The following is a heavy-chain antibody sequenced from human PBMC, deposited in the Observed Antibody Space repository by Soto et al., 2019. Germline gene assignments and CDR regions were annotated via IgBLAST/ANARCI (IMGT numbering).Heavy chain of an antibody. V-gene: IGHV3-21*06. Sequence: EVQLVESGGGLVKPGGSLRLSCAASGITFTNYGFNWVRQASGKGLEWVSSITSSGPYTSYADSVRGRFTLSRDTAKNSLYLHMNSLRVEDTAVYYCAASLTSTWSSDFDYWGQGALVTVSS. CDR2: ITSSGPYT. J-gene: IGHJ4*02. D-gene: IGHD1-26*01. CDR3: AASLTSTWSSDFDY. CDR1: GITFTNYG.